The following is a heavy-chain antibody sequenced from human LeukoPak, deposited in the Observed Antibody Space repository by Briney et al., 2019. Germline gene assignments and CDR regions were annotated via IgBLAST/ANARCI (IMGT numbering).Heavy chain of an antibody. D-gene: IGHD7-27*01. CDR2: ISDSGSI. V-gene: IGHV3-48*03. CDR3: ARDNGDGIWDS. CDR1: GFTFSSHD. J-gene: IGHJ4*02. Sequence: QPGGSLRLSCAASGFTFSSHDMNWFRQAPGKGLEWISHISDSGSIYYADSVKGRFTISRDNARNSLYMHMNSLRAEDTAVYYCARDNGDGIWDSWGQGTLVTVSS.